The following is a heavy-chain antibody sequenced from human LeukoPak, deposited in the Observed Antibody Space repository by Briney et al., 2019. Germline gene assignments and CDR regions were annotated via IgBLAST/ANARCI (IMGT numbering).Heavy chain of an antibody. CDR3: ARVYRGPDY. D-gene: IGHD3-10*01. J-gene: IGHJ4*02. CDR2: INPNNGVT. Sequence: ASVKVSCKASGCTFSVHYMHWIRQAPGQGLEWMGWINPNNGVTNYAQKFQGRVTMTRDTSINTAYMGLSRLRSDDTAVYYCARVYRGPDYWGQGTLVTVSS. V-gene: IGHV1-2*02. CDR1: GCTFSVHY.